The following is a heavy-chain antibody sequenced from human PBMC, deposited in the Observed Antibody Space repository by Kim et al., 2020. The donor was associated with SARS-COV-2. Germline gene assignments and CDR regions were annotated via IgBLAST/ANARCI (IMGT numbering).Heavy chain of an antibody. V-gene: IGHV4-39*01. D-gene: IGHD3-3*01. CDR2: IYYSGST. Sequence: SETLSLTCTVSGGSISSSSYYWGWIRQPPGKGLEWIGSIYYSGSTYYNPSLKSRVTISVDTSKNQFSLKLSSVTAADTAVYYCARHGTEYYDFWSGYYGWFDPWGQGTLVTVSS. J-gene: IGHJ5*02. CDR1: GGSISSSSYY. CDR3: ARHGTEYYDFWSGYYGWFDP.